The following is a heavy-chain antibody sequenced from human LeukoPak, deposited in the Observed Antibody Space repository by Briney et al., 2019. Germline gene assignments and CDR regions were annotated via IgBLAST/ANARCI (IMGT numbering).Heavy chain of an antibody. CDR1: LGSFSRDA. Sequence: SVKVSCKASLGSFSRDALSSVRQAPGQGLEWMGRIIPILGIANYAQKFQGRVTITADKSTSTAYMELSSLRSEDTAVYYCAKMPRHHSDYWGQGTLVTVSS. CDR3: AKMPRHHSDY. CDR2: IIPILGIA. J-gene: IGHJ4*02. D-gene: IGHD2-2*01. V-gene: IGHV1-69*04.